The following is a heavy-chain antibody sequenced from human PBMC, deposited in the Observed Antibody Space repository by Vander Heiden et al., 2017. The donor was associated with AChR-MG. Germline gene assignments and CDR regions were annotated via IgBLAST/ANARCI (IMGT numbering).Heavy chain of an antibody. CDR3: ARDLAPTYYDDSSGYYYPMY. CDR2: IWYDGSNK. Sequence: QVQLVESGGGVVQPGRSLILSCAASGFTFSSYRMHWVRQAPGKGLGWVAVIWYDGSNKYYADSVKGRFTIARDNSKNTLYLQRNRMRAEETAVYYCARDLAPTYYDDSSGYYYPMYWGQGTLVTVSS. J-gene: IGHJ4*02. V-gene: IGHV3-33*01. CDR1: GFTFSSYR. D-gene: IGHD3-22*01.